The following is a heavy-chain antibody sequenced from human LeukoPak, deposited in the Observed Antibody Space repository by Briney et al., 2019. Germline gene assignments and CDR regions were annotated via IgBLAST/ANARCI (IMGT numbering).Heavy chain of an antibody. CDR3: ARFSQYYDSTTHYLDY. CDR1: GGSFSGYY. Sequence: SETLSLTCAVYGGSFSGYYWSWIRQPPGKGLEWIGEINHSGSTNYNPSLKSRVTISVDTSKNQFSLRVNPVSAADTAVYYCARFSQYYDSTTHYLDYWGQGILVTVSS. J-gene: IGHJ4*02. V-gene: IGHV4-34*01. CDR2: INHSGST. D-gene: IGHD3-22*01.